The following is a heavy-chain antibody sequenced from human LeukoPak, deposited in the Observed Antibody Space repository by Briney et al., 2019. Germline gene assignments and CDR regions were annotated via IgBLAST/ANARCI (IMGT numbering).Heavy chain of an antibody. CDR3: ASPRLYSSGWTPSPPFDY. J-gene: IGHJ4*02. Sequence: PGGSLRLSCAASGFTFSSYSMNWVRQAPGKRLEWVSYISSSSSTIYYADSVKGRFTISRDNAKNSLYLQMNSLRAEDTAVYYCASPRLYSSGWTPSPPFDYWGQGTLVTVSS. CDR2: ISSSSSTI. D-gene: IGHD6-19*01. V-gene: IGHV3-48*01. CDR1: GFTFSSYS.